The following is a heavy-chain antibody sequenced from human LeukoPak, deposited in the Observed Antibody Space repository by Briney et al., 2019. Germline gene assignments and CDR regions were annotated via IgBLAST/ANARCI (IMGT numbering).Heavy chain of an antibody. Sequence: GGSLRLSCAASGFTFSSYAMSWVRQAPGRGLEWVSAISGSGGSTYYADSVKGRFTISRDNSKNTLYLQISSLTTEYTAVYYCAKCYYDSSGYYFGAFDIWGQGTMVTVSS. CDR3: AKCYYDSSGYYFGAFDI. D-gene: IGHD3-22*01. CDR2: ISGSGGST. J-gene: IGHJ3*02. V-gene: IGHV3-23*01. CDR1: GFTFSSYA.